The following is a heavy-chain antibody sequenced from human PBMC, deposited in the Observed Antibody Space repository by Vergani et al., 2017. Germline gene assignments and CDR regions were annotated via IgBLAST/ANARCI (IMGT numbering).Heavy chain of an antibody. CDR2: IIPIFGTT. CDR3: ARMGVGATPPYYFDY. Sequence: QVQLVQSGAEVKKPGSSVKVSCKASGGTFSNYAISWVRQAPGQGLEWMGGIIPIFGTTNYAQKFQGRVTITADESTTTAYIEVRSLRSDDTAAYYCARMGVGATPPYYFDYWGQGTLVTVSS. J-gene: IGHJ4*02. V-gene: IGHV1-69*19. D-gene: IGHD1-26*01. CDR1: GGTFSNYA.